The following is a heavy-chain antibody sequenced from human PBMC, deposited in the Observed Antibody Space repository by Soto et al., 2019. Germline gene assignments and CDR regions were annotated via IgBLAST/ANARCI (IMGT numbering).Heavy chain of an antibody. Sequence: PSQTLSLTCAISGDSVSSNSAAWNCIRQSPSRGLEWLGRTYYRSKWYNDYAVSVKSRITINPDTSKNQFSLQLNSVTPEDTAVYYCARDNGYGVATIFYYFDYWGQGTLVTVSS. J-gene: IGHJ4*02. CDR2: TYYRSKWYN. CDR3: ARDNGYGVATIFYYFDY. V-gene: IGHV6-1*01. CDR1: GDSVSSNSAA. D-gene: IGHD5-12*01.